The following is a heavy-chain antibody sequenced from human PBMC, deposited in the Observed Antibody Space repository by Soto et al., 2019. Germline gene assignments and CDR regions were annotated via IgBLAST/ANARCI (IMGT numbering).Heavy chain of an antibody. J-gene: IGHJ6*02. CDR1: GFSVSTNY. CDR3: ARDQDYYGSGTSGLDV. D-gene: IGHD3-10*01. V-gene: IGHV3-66*01. CDR2: IYSGGST. Sequence: GGSLRLSCAASGFSVSTNYMNWVRQAPGKGLEWVSVIYSGGSTYFADSVKGRFSISRDNAKNTVYLLMNSLRAEDTAVYYCARDQDYYGSGTSGLDVWGQGTTVTVSS.